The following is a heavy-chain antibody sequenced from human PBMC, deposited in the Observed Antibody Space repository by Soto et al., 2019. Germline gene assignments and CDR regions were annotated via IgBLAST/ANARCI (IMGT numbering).Heavy chain of an antibody. Sequence: ASVKVSCKASGGTFSSYAISWVRQAPGQGLEWMGGIIPIFGTANYAQKFQGRVTITADESTSTAYMELSSLRSEDTAVYYCASGYCSGGSCYGFDPWGQGTLVTVSS. CDR2: IIPIFGTA. CDR1: GGTFSSYA. D-gene: IGHD2-15*01. J-gene: IGHJ5*02. CDR3: ASGYCSGGSCYGFDP. V-gene: IGHV1-69*13.